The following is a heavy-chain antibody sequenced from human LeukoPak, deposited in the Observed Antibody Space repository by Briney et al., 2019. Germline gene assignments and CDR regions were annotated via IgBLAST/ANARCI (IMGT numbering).Heavy chain of an antibody. V-gene: IGHV1-18*01. J-gene: IGHJ5*02. CDR1: GYTLSSYG. CDR3: ARDVGDIVTIPAAISVP. Sequence: GASVKVSCKASGYTLSSYGISWVRQAPGQGLEWMGWISAYNGNTNYAQMVQGRVTMTTDTSTSTAYMEVRSLRSDDTAMYYCARDVGDIVTIPAAISVPWGQGTLVTVSS. D-gene: IGHD2-2*01. CDR2: ISAYNGNT.